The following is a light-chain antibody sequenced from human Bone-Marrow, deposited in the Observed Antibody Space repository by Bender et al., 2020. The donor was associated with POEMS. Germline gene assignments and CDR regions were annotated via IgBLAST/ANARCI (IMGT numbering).Light chain of an antibody. CDR3: FSYAGHNNLV. CDR1: SSDAGSYNR. Sequence: QSALTQPPSVSGSPGQSVTISCSGTSSDAGSYNRVSWYQQPPGTAPKLIIYEVHNRPSGVPDRFSGSKSGNTASLTVSGLQAEDEADYYCFSYAGHNNLVFGGGTKLTVL. CDR2: EVH. J-gene: IGLJ2*01. V-gene: IGLV2-18*02.